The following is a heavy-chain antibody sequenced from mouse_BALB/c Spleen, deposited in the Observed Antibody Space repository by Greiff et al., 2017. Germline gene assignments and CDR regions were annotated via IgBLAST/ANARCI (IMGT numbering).Heavy chain of an antibody. CDR2: ISDGGSYT. J-gene: IGHJ3*01. D-gene: IGHD2-10*01. Sequence: EVKLVESGGGLVKPGGSLKLSCAASGFTFSDYYMYWVRQTPEKRLEWVATISDGGSYTYYPDSVKGRFTISRDNAKNNLYLQMSSLKSEDTAMYYCARASGLLWSFAYWGQGTLVTVSA. CDR1: GFTFSDYY. CDR3: ARASGLLWSFAY. V-gene: IGHV5-4*02.